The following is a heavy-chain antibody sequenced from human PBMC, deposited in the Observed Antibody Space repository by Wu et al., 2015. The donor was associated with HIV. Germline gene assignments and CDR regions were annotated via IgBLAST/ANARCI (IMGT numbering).Heavy chain of an antibody. CDR3: ARDRMVRGVIPFPDAFDI. D-gene: IGHD3-10*01. Sequence: QVQLVQSGAEVKKPGVLGEGLLQGFWSTFSSYAISWVRQAPGQGLEWMGGIIPIFGTANYAQKFQGRVTITTDESTSTAYMELSSLRSEDTAVYYCARDRMVRGVIPFPDAFDIWGQGTMVTVSS. J-gene: IGHJ3*02. CDR1: STFSSYA. V-gene: IGHV1-69*05. CDR2: IIPIFGTA.